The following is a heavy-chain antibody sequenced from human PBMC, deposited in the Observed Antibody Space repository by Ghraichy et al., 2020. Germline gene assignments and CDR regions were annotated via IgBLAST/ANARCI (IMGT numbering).Heavy chain of an antibody. CDR2: ISGSGDST. CDR3: AKDSITMIVVVITW. Sequence: GGSLRLSCAASGFTFSSFAMSWVRQAPGKGLEWVSAISGSGDSTYYADSVKGRFTISRDNSKNTLHLQMNSLRAEDTAVYYCAKDSITMIVVVITWWGQGTLVTVSS. CDR1: GFTFSSFA. V-gene: IGHV3-23*01. D-gene: IGHD3-22*01. J-gene: IGHJ4*02.